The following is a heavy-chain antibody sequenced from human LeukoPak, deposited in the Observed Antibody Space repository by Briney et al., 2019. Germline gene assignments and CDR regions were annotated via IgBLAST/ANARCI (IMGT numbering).Heavy chain of an antibody. CDR1: GFTFSSYA. CDR3: ARGRSANSGYLELEY. D-gene: IGHD3-22*01. V-gene: IGHV3-23*01. CDR2: ISGSGGNT. Sequence: GGSLRLSCAASGFTFSSYAMSWGRQSPGKGLEWVSAISGSGGNTYSADSVKGRCTISRDNSKKTLFLHMNSLRAEDTAVYFCARGRSANSGYLELEYWGQGTLVTVST. J-gene: IGHJ4*02.